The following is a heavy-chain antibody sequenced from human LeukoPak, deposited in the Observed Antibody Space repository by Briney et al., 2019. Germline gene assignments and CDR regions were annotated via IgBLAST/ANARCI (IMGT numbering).Heavy chain of an antibody. V-gene: IGHV4-61*05. Sequence: SETLSLTCTVSGGSISSSSSLWGWIRQPPGKGLEWIGYIYYSGSTNYNPSLKSRVTISVDTSKNQFSLKLSSVTAADTAVYYCARRDSCGGDCQTFDYWGQGTLVTVSS. CDR2: IYYSGST. J-gene: IGHJ4*02. CDR3: ARRDSCGGDCQTFDY. D-gene: IGHD2-21*02. CDR1: GGSISSSSSL.